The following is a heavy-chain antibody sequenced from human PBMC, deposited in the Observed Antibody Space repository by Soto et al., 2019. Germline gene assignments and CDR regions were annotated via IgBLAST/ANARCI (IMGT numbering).Heavy chain of an antibody. Sequence: GVSLRLSCAASGFTFSRYDMHWVRQAPGKGLEWVAVISFDGRNDNYADSVKGRFTISRDKSKTKLYLQMNSLRAEDTAVYYCAKPIVAAGYYGMDVWGQGTTVTVSS. CDR3: AKPIVAAGYYGMDV. D-gene: IGHD6-13*01. CDR1: GFTFSRYD. V-gene: IGHV3-30*18. J-gene: IGHJ6*02. CDR2: ISFDGRND.